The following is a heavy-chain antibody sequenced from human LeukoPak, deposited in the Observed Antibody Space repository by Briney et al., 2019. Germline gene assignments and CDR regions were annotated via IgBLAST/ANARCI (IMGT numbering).Heavy chain of an antibody. CDR1: GGSISGYY. V-gene: IGHV4-59*01. D-gene: IGHD3-16*02. Sequence: SETLSLTCTVSGGSISGYYRSWIRRPPGKGLDWIGYIYYSGSTTYNPSLKSRVTISIDTSKNQFSLKLSSVTAADTAVYYCARGLGGSYRYTLGYWGRGTLVTVSS. J-gene: IGHJ4*02. CDR2: IYYSGST. CDR3: ARGLGGSYRYTLGY.